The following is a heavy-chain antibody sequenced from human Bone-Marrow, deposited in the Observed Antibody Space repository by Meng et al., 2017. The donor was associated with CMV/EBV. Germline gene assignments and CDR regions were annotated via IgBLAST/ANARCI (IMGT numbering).Heavy chain of an antibody. CDR2: IRNKRDKVTT. CDR3: VRASGDYYDDY. Sequence: GESLKISCAASGFTFSDHYMDWVRQAPGKGLEWVGRIRNKRDKVTTEYAASVKGRFSISRDDSNQSVHLQMNSMKTGDTAVYYCVRASGDYYDDYWGQGTLVTVSS. CDR1: GFTFSDHY. V-gene: IGHV3-72*01. J-gene: IGHJ4*02. D-gene: IGHD1-26*01.